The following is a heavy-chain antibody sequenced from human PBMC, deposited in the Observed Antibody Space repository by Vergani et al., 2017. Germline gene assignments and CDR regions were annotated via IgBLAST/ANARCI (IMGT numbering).Heavy chain of an antibody. V-gene: IGHV4-34*01. J-gene: IGHJ3*02. CDR2: INHSGST. CDR3: ASGVGDHDAFDI. Sequence: QVQLQQWGAGLLKPSETLSLTCAVYGGSFSGYYWSWIRQPPGKGLEWIGEINHSGSTNYNPSLKSRVTISVDTSKNQFSLKLSSVTAADTAVYYCASGVGDHDAFDIWGQGTMVTVSS. D-gene: IGHD1-26*01. CDR1: GGSFSGYY.